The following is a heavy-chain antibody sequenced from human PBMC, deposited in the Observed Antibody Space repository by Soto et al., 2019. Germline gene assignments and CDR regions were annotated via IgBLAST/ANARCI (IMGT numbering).Heavy chain of an antibody. CDR1: GFTFSNAW. V-gene: IGHV3-15*07. CDR3: GTGGWVRSGYPS. Sequence: GGSLRRSCAASGFTFSNAWMNWVRQAPGKGLEWVGLIKTKTDGGTIEYAAPVKGRFTISRDDSENMLYLQMNSLKTEDTAVYYCGTGGWVRSGYPSWGQGTQVTVSS. J-gene: IGHJ4*02. CDR2: IKTKTDGGTI. D-gene: IGHD3-3*01.